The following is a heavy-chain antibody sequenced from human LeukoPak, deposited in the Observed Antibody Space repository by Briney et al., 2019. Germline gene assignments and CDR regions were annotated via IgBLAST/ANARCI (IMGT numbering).Heavy chain of an antibody. Sequence: SETPSLTCTVSGGSISSYYWSWIRQPPGRGLERMGYIYYSGSTNYNPSLKSRVTISVDTSKNQFSLKLSSVTAADTAVYYCASYYYDSSGYSAFDYWGQGTLVTVSS. D-gene: IGHD3-22*01. CDR3: ASYYYDSSGYSAFDY. CDR1: GGSISSYY. J-gene: IGHJ4*02. V-gene: IGHV4-59*01. CDR2: IYYSGST.